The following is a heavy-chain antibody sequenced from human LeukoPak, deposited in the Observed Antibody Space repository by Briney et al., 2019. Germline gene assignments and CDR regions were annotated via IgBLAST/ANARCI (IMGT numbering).Heavy chain of an antibody. V-gene: IGHV3-23*01. D-gene: IGHD3-22*01. CDR2: ISGSGGST. J-gene: IGHJ3*02. CDR3: AKDLRYYYDSSGYDAFDI. Sequence: GGSLRLSCAASGFTFSSYAMSWVRQAPGKGLEWVSAISGSGGSTYYADSVKGRFTISRDNSKNTLYLQMNSLRAEDTAVYYCAKDLRYYYDSSGYDAFDIWGQGTMVTVSS. CDR1: GFTFSSYA.